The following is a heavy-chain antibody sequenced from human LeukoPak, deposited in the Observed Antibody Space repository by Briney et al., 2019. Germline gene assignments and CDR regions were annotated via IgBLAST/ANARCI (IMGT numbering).Heavy chain of an antibody. J-gene: IGHJ4*02. CDR3: ARNPKDCGGDCYIDY. V-gene: IGHV3-21*01. CDR1: GFTFSSYS. Sequence: GGSLRLSCAASGFTFSSYSMNWVRQAPGKGLEWVSSISSSSSYIYYADSVKGRFTISRDNAKNSLYLQMNSLRAEDTAVYYCARNPKDCGGDCYIDYWGQGTLVTVSS. CDR2: ISSSSSYI. D-gene: IGHD2-21*01.